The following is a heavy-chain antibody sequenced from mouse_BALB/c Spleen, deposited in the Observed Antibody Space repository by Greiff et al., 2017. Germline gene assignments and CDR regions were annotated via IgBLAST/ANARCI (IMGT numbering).Heavy chain of an antibody. CDR2: IDPANGNT. Sequence: EVHLQQSGAELVKPGASVKLSCTASGFNIKDTYMHWVKHRPEQGLEWIGRIDPANGNTKYDPKFQGKATITADTSSNTAYLQLSSLTSEDTAVYYCARWGDYAYWGQGTLVTVSA. J-gene: IGHJ3*01. V-gene: IGHV14-3*02. CDR1: GFNIKDTY. D-gene: IGHD2-4*01. CDR3: ARWGDYAY.